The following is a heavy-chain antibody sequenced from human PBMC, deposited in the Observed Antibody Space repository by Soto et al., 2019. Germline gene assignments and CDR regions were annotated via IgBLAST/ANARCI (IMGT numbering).Heavy chain of an antibody. D-gene: IGHD5-18*01. CDR1: VYILAEYG. CDR2: VNIHSGDT. Sequence: ASVKVCCKASVYILAEYGFSWLRPAPGQGLEGMGWVNIHSGDTNHAQTLQGRVTMTRDRSTATAYLELRSLRLEGTPVYYCARERSGYRYRVSWG. CDR3: ARERSGYRYRVS. V-gene: IGHV1-18*04. J-gene: IGHJ5*01.